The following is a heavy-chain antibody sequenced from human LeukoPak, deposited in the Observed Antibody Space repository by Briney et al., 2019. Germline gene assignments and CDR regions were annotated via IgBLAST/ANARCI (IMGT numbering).Heavy chain of an antibody. J-gene: IGHJ4*02. CDR1: GFTFSNYA. V-gene: IGHV3-23*01. D-gene: IGHD3/OR15-3a*01. CDR3: AKGVWTDYTITHFDY. Sequence: GGSLRLSCAASGFTFSNYAMSWVRQAPGKGLEWVSAISGSGRSTYYADSVKGRFTLSRDNSKSTLYLQMNSLRAEDTAVYYCAKGVWTDYTITHFDYWGQGTLVTASS. CDR2: ISGSGRST.